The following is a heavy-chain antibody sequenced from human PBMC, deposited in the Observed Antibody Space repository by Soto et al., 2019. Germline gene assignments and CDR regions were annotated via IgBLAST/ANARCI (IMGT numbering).Heavy chain of an antibody. Sequence: GGSLRLSCAGSGFTFSSYWMSWVRQAPGKGLEWVANIKQDGSEKYYVDSVKGRFTISGDNAKNSLYLQLNSLRAEDTAVFYCARVQVLLWFGELLPHYFDYWGQGALVTVSS. D-gene: IGHD3-10*01. V-gene: IGHV3-7*01. CDR1: GFTFSSYW. CDR2: IKQDGSEK. J-gene: IGHJ4*02. CDR3: ARVQVLLWFGELLPHYFDY.